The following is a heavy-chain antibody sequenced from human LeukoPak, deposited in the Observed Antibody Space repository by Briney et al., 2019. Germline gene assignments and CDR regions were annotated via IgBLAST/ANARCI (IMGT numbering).Heavy chain of an antibody. Sequence: PSETLSLTCAVYGGSFSGYYWSWIRQPPGKGLEWIGEINHSGSINYNPSLKSRVTISVDTSKNQFSLKLSSVTAADTAVYYCASVPVYYDILTGYYDTTFDYWGQGTLVTVSS. D-gene: IGHD3-9*01. CDR2: INHSGSI. J-gene: IGHJ4*02. CDR3: ASVPVYYDILTGYYDTTFDY. V-gene: IGHV4-34*01. CDR1: GGSFSGYY.